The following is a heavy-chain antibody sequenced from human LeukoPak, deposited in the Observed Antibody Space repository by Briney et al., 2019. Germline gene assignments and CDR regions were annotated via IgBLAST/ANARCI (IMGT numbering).Heavy chain of an antibody. CDR2: ISSSSSYI. J-gene: IGHJ4*02. CDR1: GFTFSSYS. D-gene: IGHD2-2*03. CDR3: ARLDIVVVPAANFDY. Sequence: GGSLRLSCAASGFTFSSYSMNWVRQAPGKGLAWVSSISSSSSYIYYADSVKGRFTISRDNAKNSLYLQMNSLRAEDTAVYYCARLDIVVVPAANFDYWGQGTLVTVSS. V-gene: IGHV3-21*01.